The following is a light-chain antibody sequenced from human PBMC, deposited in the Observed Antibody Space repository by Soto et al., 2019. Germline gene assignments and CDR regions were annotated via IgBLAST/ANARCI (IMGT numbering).Light chain of an antibody. V-gene: IGKV1-39*01. Sequence: DIQMTQSPSSLSASVGDRGXXTCRASQSVGTYVSWYQQKEGKAPKXXINVASTLQSGVASTFSGSGAGTDFTLTVSSLEPEDFAVYYCQQRSNWPLTFGQGTRLEIK. J-gene: IGKJ5*01. CDR3: QQRSNWPLT. CDR1: QSVGTY. CDR2: VAS.